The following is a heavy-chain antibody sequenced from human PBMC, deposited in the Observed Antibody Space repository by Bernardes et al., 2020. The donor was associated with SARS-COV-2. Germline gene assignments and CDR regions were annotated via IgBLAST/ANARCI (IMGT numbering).Heavy chain of an antibody. Sequence: GGSLRLSCAASGFTFGSYAMSWVRQAPGKGLEWVSAISGGGGSTYYADSVEGRFTISRDNSKNTLYLHMNNLRAEDTAVYYCATEALGYSYALKWGQGALVTVSS. CDR2: ISGGGGST. J-gene: IGHJ4*02. V-gene: IGHV3-23*01. D-gene: IGHD5-18*01. CDR1: GFTFGSYA. CDR3: ATEALGYSYALK.